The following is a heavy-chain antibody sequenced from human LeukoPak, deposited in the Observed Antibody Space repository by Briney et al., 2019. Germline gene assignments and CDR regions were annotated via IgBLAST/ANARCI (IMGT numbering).Heavy chain of an antibody. CDR3: ARHGYSSDWYFDL. V-gene: IGHV4-39*01. CDR1: GGSISSSSYY. CDR2: FYYSGST. Sequence: SETLSLTCTVSGGSISSSSYYWGWIRQPPRKGLEWIGSFYYSGSTYYNPSLKSRVTISVDTSKNHFSLKLNSVTAADTAVYYCARHGYSSDWYFDLWGRGTLVTVSS. J-gene: IGHJ2*01. D-gene: IGHD5-18*01.